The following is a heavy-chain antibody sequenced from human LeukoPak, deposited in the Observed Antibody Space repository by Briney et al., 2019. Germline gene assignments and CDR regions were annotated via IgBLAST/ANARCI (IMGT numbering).Heavy chain of an antibody. CDR1: RFTFSSYV. CDR3: AELGITMIGGV. J-gene: IGHJ6*04. Sequence: GGSLRLSCAASRFTFSSYVMSWVRQAPGKGLEWVSVIYSGGSTYYADSVKGRFTISRDNAKNSLYLQMNSLRAEDTAVYYCAELGITMIGGVWGKGTTVTISS. CDR2: IYSGGST. V-gene: IGHV3-23*03. D-gene: IGHD3-10*02.